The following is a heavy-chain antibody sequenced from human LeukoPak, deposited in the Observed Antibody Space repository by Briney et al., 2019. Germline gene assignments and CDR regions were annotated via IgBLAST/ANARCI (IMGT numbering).Heavy chain of an antibody. CDR2: INHSGST. CDR1: GESFSGDY. V-gene: IGHV4-34*01. Sequence: SRTPCLSRAVYGESFSGDYWGCSPQSPGKGLEWIGEINHSGSTNYNPSLKSRVTISVDTSKNQFSLKLSSVTAADTAVYYCARFGKASVAGELDYWGQGTLVTVSS. D-gene: IGHD6-19*01. CDR3: ARFGKASVAGELDY. J-gene: IGHJ4*02.